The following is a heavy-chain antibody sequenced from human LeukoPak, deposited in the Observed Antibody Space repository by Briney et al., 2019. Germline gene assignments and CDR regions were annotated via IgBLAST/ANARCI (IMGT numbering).Heavy chain of an antibody. V-gene: IGHV3-30*18. J-gene: IGHJ6*02. CDR2: ISYDGSNK. Sequence: GGSLRLSCAASGFTFSSYGMHWVRQAPGKGQEWVAVISYDGSNKYYADSVKGRFTISRDNAKNSLHLQMNSLRVEDTAVYYCAKNGGPHGMDVWGQGTTVTVSS. D-gene: IGHD3-16*01. CDR3: AKNGGPHGMDV. CDR1: GFTFSSYG.